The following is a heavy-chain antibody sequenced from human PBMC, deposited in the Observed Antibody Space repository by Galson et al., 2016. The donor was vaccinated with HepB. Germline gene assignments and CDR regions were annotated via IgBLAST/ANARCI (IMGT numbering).Heavy chain of an antibody. CDR2: ISYDGSNQ. CDR1: GFTFRSYA. CDR3: AKNPINKNYFYMDL. J-gene: IGHJ6*03. V-gene: IGHV3-30*18. Sequence: SLRLSCATSGFTFRSYAMHWVRQAPGKGLDWVSLISYDGSNQYYADSVKGRFSISRDNLRATVYLHMHSLRGEDTAVYYCAKNPINKNYFYMDLWGTGTTVIVSS. D-gene: IGHD1/OR15-1a*01.